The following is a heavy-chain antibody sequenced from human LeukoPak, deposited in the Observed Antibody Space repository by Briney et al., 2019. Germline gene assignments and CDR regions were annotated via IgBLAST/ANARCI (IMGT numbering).Heavy chain of an antibody. V-gene: IGHV4-39*07. D-gene: IGHD6-13*01. J-gene: IGHJ4*02. CDR3: ARGTYSSSSDFDY. Sequence: SETLSLTCTVSGGSISSSSYYWGWIRQPPGKGLEWIGSIYYSGSTYYNPSLKSRVTISVDTSKNQFSLKLSSVTAADTAVYYCARGTYSSSSDFDYWGEGTLVTVSS. CDR2: IYYSGST. CDR1: GGSISSSSYY.